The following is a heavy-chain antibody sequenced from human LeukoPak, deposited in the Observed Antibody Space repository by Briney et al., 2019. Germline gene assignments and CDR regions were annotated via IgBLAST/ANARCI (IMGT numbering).Heavy chain of an antibody. J-gene: IGHJ5*02. CDR1: GYSFTSYW. CDR3: ARGDIVVLPAGIPHNWFDP. D-gene: IGHD2-2*02. Sequence: GESLKISCKGSGYSFTSYWIGWVRQMPGKGLEWMGIIYPGDSDTRYSPSFQGQVTISADKSISTAYMELSRLRSDDTAVYYCARGDIVVLPAGIPHNWFDPWGQGTLVTVSS. V-gene: IGHV5-51*01. CDR2: IYPGDSDT.